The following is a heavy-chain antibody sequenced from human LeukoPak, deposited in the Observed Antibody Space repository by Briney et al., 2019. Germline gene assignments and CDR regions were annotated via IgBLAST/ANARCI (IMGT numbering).Heavy chain of an antibody. V-gene: IGHV4-59*08. J-gene: IGHJ3*02. CDR3: ARLAQLSAFDI. CDR2: IYYSGST. D-gene: IGHD5-18*01. Sequence: SETPSLTCTVAGGSISSYYWSWIRQPPGKGLEWIGYIYYSGSTNYNPSLKSRVTISVDTSRNQFSLKLSSVTAADTAVYYCARLAQLSAFDIWGQGTMVTVSS. CDR1: GGSISSYY.